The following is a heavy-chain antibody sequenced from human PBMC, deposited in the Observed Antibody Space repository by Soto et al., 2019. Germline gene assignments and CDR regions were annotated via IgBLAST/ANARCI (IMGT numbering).Heavy chain of an antibody. J-gene: IGHJ4*02. Sequence: PGGSLRLSCAAFGFTVSSHYMSWVRQAPGKGLEWVSAISGSGGSTYYADSVKGRFTISRDNSKNTLYLQMNSLRAEDTAVYYCAKDLEVAAAGLLLDYWGQGTLVTVSS. D-gene: IGHD6-13*01. CDR2: ISGSGGST. V-gene: IGHV3-23*01. CDR3: AKDLEVAAAGLLLDY. CDR1: GFTVSSHY.